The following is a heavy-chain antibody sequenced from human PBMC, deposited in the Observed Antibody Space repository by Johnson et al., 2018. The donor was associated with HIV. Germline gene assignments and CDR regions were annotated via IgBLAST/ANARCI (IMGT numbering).Heavy chain of an antibody. D-gene: IGHD3-22*01. J-gene: IGHJ3*01. Sequence: QVQLVESGGGVVQPGRSLILSCAASGFTFSSYAMHWVRQAPGKGLEWVAVISYDRSNKYYADSVKGRFTISRDNSKNTLYLQMNSLRAEDTAVYYCARGDYYDSRGPWVDAFDVWGQGTMVTVSS. CDR1: GFTFSSYA. CDR3: ARGDYYDSRGPWVDAFDV. V-gene: IGHV3-30-3*01. CDR2: ISYDRSNK.